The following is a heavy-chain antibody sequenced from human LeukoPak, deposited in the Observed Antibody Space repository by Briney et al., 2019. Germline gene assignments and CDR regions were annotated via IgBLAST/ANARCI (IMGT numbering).Heavy chain of an antibody. J-gene: IGHJ4*02. CDR1: GFTFSSYG. D-gene: IGHD3-22*01. CDR2: IRYDGSNK. CDR3: AKDNTYYDGSGYSYFDY. Sequence: GGSLRLSCAASGFTFSSYGMHWVRQAPGKGLEWVAFIRYDGSNKYYADSVKGRFTISRDNSKNTLYLQMNSLRAEDTAVYYCAKDNTYYDGSGYSYFDYWGQGTLVTVSS. V-gene: IGHV3-30*02.